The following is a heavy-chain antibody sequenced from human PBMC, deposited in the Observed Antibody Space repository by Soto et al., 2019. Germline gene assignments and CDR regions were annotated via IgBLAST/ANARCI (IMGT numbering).Heavy chain of an antibody. D-gene: IGHD6-25*01. CDR3: AHTGYTRAFDY. V-gene: IGHV2-5*02. J-gene: IGHJ4*02. Sequence: QITLKESGPTLVKPTQPLTLTCTFSGFSLSTRGVGVGWIRQPPGKALEWRALIYWDDDKRYSPSLKSRLTITKDTTKNQVVLTMTNIDPVDTATYYCAHTGYTRAFDYWGQGTLVTLSS. CDR1: GFSLSTRGVG. CDR2: IYWDDDK.